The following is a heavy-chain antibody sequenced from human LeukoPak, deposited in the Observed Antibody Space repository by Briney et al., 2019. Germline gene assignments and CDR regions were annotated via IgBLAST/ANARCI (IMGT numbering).Heavy chain of an antibody. CDR2: MNHNTGNI. V-gene: IGHV1-8*03. CDR3: ARGRGSPYGDYGPVDY. J-gene: IGHJ4*02. CDR1: GYTFTTYD. Sequence: ASVKVSCKASGYTFTTYDINWVRQAPRQGLDWIAWMNHNTGNIVYAQRFHFRITVTRNTSINTAYMELSSLTSEDTAVYYCARGRGSPYGDYGPVDYWGQGTLVTVSS. D-gene: IGHD4-17*01.